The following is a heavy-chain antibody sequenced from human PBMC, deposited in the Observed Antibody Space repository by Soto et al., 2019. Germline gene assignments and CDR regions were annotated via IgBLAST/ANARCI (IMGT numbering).Heavy chain of an antibody. J-gene: IGHJ6*02. CDR3: ARGVVVPAAPHLDYYYGMDV. CDR1: GGPVSPGCYL. D-gene: IGHD2-2*01. CDR2: IYYSGST. Sequence: ETLSLTYTVSGGPVSPGCYLWTWLLQHPGKGLEWIGYIYYSGSTNYNPSLKSRVTISVDTSKNQFSLKLSSATAADTAVYYCARGVVVPAAPHLDYYYGMDVWGQGTTVT. V-gene: IGHV4-61*01.